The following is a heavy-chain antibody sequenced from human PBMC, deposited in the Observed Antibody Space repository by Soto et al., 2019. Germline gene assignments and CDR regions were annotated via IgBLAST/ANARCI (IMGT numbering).Heavy chain of an antibody. CDR1: GFTFSSHA. J-gene: IGHJ4*02. CDR3: AKRFTLFGEVKLSPDFDY. V-gene: IGHV3-23*01. Sequence: EVQLLESGGGLVQPEGSLRLSCAASGFTFSSHAMSWDRQAPGKGLEWVSAISYSGSNTYYTDSVKGRFTISRDNSKNTLYLQMNSLRVEDTAIYYCAKRFTLFGEVKLSPDFDYWGQGTLVTVSS. CDR2: ISYSGSNT. D-gene: IGHD3-3*01.